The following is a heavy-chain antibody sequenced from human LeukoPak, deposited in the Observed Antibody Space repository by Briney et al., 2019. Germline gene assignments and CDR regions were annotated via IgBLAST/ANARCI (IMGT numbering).Heavy chain of an antibody. V-gene: IGHV3-66*01. CDR2: IYSGGST. CDR3: ARAGDYYDSSGYSHAFHL. D-gene: IGHD3-22*01. CDR1: GFTVSSNY. Sequence: PGGSLRLSCAASGFTVSSNYMSWVRQAPGKGREWVSVIYSGGSTYYADSVKGRFTISRDNSKHTLYLQMNSLRAEHTAVYYCARAGDYYDSSGYSHAFHLWGQGTMVTVSS. J-gene: IGHJ3*01.